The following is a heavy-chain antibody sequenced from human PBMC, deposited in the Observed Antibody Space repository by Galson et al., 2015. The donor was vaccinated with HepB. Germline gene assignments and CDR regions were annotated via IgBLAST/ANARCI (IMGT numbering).Heavy chain of an antibody. J-gene: IGHJ4*02. D-gene: IGHD2-2*01. CDR3: ARNSLQYCSSTTCYAVFAY. V-gene: IGHV3-30-3*01. CDR1: GFTFSSYA. CDR2: ISYDGSNK. Sequence: SLRLSCAASGFTFSSYAMHWVRQPPGKGLERVAVISYDGSNKYYADSVKGRFTISGDNSKNTLYLHMNSLRAEDTAVYYCARNSLQYCSSTTCYAVFAYWGQGTLVTVSS.